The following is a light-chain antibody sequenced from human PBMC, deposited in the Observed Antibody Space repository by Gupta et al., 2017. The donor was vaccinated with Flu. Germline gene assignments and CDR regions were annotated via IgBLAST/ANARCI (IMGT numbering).Light chain of an antibody. Sequence: TSSDGGGYNYVSWYQQHPGQAPKLMIYEVSNRPSGVSNRFSGSKCGNTASLTISGLQAEDEADYYCSSYTSSSTWVFGGGTKLTVL. CDR2: EVS. J-gene: IGLJ3*02. V-gene: IGLV2-14*01. CDR1: SSDGGGYNY. CDR3: SSYTSSSTWV.